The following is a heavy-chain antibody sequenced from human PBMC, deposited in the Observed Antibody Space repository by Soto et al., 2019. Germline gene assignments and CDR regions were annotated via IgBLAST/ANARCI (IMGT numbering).Heavy chain of an antibody. Sequence: QVLLQEPGPGLVKPSGTLSLTCTVSGGSVTTSKWWSWVRQTPGKGLEWIGEVYHSGTTNYNPSPEGRVTISVDKSNNQFSLRLTSVTAADTAIYFCARARVTVAARPDAFDVWGQGTLVTVSS. V-gene: IGHV4-4*02. CDR3: ARARVTVAARPDAFDV. CDR1: GGSVTTSKW. J-gene: IGHJ3*01. CDR2: VYHSGTT. D-gene: IGHD6-6*01.